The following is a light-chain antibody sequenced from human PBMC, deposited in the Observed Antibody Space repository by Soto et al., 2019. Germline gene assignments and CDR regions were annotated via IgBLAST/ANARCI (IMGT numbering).Light chain of an antibody. CDR2: EVS. CDR3: SSYAGSNNYV. J-gene: IGLJ1*01. CDR1: SSDVGGYDF. Sequence: QSALTQPPSASGSPGQSVTISCTGTSSDVGGYDFVSWYQQHPGKAPKLMIHEVSKRPSGVPDRFSGSKSGNTASLTVPGLQAEDEADYYCSSYAGSNNYVFGTG. V-gene: IGLV2-8*01.